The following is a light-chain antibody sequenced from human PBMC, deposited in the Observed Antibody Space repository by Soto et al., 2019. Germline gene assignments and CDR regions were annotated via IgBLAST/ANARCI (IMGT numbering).Light chain of an antibody. J-gene: IGKJ4*01. CDR1: QNVYNF. CDR2: DTS. CDR3: QQRYTWPIT. V-gene: IGKV3-11*01. Sequence: EIVLTQSPATLSLSPGERATLSCRASQNVYNFVAWYQQKPGQPPRLLIYDTSNRATGTPARVSGSGSGTDFTLSISSLEPEDFALYYCQQRYTWPITFGGGTKVEIK.